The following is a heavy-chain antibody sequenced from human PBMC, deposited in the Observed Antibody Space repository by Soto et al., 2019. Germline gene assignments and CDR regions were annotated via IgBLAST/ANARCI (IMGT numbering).Heavy chain of an antibody. V-gene: IGHV6-1*01. CDR3: ARGNALDV. J-gene: IGHJ3*01. CDR2: TYYRSKWFH. D-gene: IGHD3-10*01. CDR1: GDSVSSDTTS. Sequence: QGQLQQSGPGLVKPSQTLSLTCAISGDSVSSDTTSWNWIRQSPSRGLEWLGRTYYRSKWFHDYAASVKSRITINPDTSMNQFSLELNSMTPEDTAVYYCARGNALDVWGQGTVVTVSS.